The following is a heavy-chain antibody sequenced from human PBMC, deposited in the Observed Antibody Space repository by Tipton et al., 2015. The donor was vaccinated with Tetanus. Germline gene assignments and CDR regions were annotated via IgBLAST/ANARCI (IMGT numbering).Heavy chain of an antibody. D-gene: IGHD3-10*01. V-gene: IGHV4-4*07. Sequence: TLSLTCTVSGGSMDGFYWSWVRQSAGKGLEWIGRVCRSGVTTYNPSLKSRVTMSMDASRNQFSLTLTSATLADTAVYYCARVKGTYNHYGLDVWGQGTTVTVAS. CDR2: VCRSGVT. J-gene: IGHJ6*02. CDR1: GGSMDGFY. CDR3: ARVKGTYNHYGLDV.